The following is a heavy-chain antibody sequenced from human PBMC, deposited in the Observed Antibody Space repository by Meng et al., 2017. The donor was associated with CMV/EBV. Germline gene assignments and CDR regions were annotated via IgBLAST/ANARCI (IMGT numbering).Heavy chain of an antibody. Sequence: SQTPSLTRAVYGGSFSGYYWSWIRQPPGKGLEWIGYIYYSGSTNYNPSLKSRVTISVDTSKNQFSLKLSSVTAADTAVYYCARVVGDVVVPAATQYYFDYWGQGTLVTVSS. D-gene: IGHD2-2*01. CDR3: ARVVGDVVVPAATQYYFDY. CDR2: IYYSGST. J-gene: IGHJ4*02. V-gene: IGHV4-59*01. CDR1: GGSFSGYY.